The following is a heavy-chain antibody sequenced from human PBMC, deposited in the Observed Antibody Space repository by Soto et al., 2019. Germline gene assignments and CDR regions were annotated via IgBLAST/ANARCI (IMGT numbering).Heavy chain of an antibody. Sequence: PGGSLRLSCAASGFTFDDYTMHWVRQAPGKGLEWVSLISWDGGSTYYADSVKGRFTISRDNSKNSLYLQMNSLRTEDTALYYCAKEISATGTYYGMDVWGQGTTVTVSS. D-gene: IGHD1-7*01. V-gene: IGHV3-43*01. CDR1: GFTFDDYT. CDR3: AKEISATGTYYGMDV. J-gene: IGHJ6*02. CDR2: ISWDGGST.